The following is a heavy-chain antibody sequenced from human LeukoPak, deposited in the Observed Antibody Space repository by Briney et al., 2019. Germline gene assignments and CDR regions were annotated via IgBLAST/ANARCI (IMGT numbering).Heavy chain of an antibody. D-gene: IGHD2-2*01. CDR2: ISGGGGST. J-gene: IGHJ6*02. V-gene: IGHV3-23*01. Sequence: GGSLRLSCAASGFTFSSYAMSWVRQAPGKGLEWVSAISGGGGSTYYADSVKGRFTISRDNSKNTLYLQMNSLRAEDTAVYYCATDIVVVPAAEYYYYGMDVWGQGTTVTVSS. CDR1: GFTFSSYA. CDR3: ATDIVVVPAAEYYYYGMDV.